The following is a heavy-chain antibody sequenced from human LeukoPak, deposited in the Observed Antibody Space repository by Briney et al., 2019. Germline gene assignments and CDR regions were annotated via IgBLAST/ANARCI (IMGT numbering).Heavy chain of an antibody. D-gene: IGHD6-13*01. J-gene: IGHJ4*02. CDR1: GGSISSYY. CDR3: ARHWETSSWYVDY. Sequence: KPSETLSLTCTVSGGSISSYYLSWIRQPPGKGLEWIGYIYYSGSTNYNPSLKSRVTISVDTSKNQLSLKLSSVTAADTAVYYCARHWETSSWYVDYWGQGTLVTVSS. CDR2: IYYSGST. V-gene: IGHV4-59*08.